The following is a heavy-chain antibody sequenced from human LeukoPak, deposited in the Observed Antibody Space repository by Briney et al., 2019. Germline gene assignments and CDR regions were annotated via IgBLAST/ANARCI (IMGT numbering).Heavy chain of an antibody. CDR1: GGSFSGYY. D-gene: IGHD3-22*01. V-gene: IGHV4-34*01. J-gene: IGHJ3*02. CDR2: IKHSGST. Sequence: SETLSLTCAVYGGSFSGYYWSWVRQPPGKGLEWIGEIKHSGSTNYNPSLKSRVTISVDTSKNQFSLKLSSVTAADTAVYYCARGNPYDSSGYYRDAFDIWGQGTMVTVSS. CDR3: ARGNPYDSSGYYRDAFDI.